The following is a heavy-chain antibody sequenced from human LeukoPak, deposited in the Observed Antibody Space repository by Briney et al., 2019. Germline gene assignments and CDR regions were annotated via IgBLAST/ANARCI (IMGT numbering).Heavy chain of an antibody. CDR3: ARVLNVYSAYGPWFAP. CDR2: ITYSGST. D-gene: IGHD5-12*01. V-gene: IGHV4-59*01. Sequence: WETLSLTCTVSGGSFTSFDWSWIRQTPGKGPEWIGYITYSGSTNYNPSLKNRLSTSLATSRNQFSLKLTSVTAADTAVYSCARVLNVYSAYGPWFAPWGQGTLVT. CDR1: GGSFTSFD. J-gene: IGHJ5*02.